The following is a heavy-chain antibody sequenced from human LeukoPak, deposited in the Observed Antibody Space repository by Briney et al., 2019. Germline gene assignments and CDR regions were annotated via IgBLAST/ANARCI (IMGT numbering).Heavy chain of an antibody. Sequence: SETLSLTCTVSGGSISSGDYYWSWIRQPPGKGLEWIGYIYYSGSTYYNPSLKSRVTISVDRSKNQFSLKLSSVTAADTAVYYCARAYGGNYFDYWGQGTLVTVSS. V-gene: IGHV4-30-4*01. D-gene: IGHD4-23*01. CDR3: ARAYGGNYFDY. CDR2: IYYSGST. CDR1: GGSISSGDYY. J-gene: IGHJ4*02.